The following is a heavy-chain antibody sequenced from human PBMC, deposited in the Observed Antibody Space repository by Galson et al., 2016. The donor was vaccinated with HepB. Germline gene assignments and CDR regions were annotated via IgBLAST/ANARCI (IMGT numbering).Heavy chain of an antibody. V-gene: IGHV3-74*01. J-gene: IGHJ6*02. CDR3: ASTRDPYSMDV. Sequence: LRLSCAASGFTFNRPYMHWVRQAPGKGLVWVSVTNTDGSSTTYADAVKGRFTISSDNAKKTLYLQMNSLRAEDTAVYYCASTRDPYSMDVWGQGTTVTVSS. CDR1: GFTFNRPY. CDR2: TNTDGSST. D-gene: IGHD2-2*01.